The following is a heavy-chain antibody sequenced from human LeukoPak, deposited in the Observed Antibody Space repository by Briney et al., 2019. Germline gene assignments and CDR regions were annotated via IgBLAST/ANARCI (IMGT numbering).Heavy chain of an antibody. CDR2: ISGSGLTT. CDR1: GLTPNTNG. J-gene: IGHJ4*02. CDR3: ASKGGGSAWWFAY. V-gene: IGHV3-23*01. Sequence: GGSLRPSWAAYGLTPNTNGTSCVRQAPGKGLEWVSGISGSGLTTFYADSVKGRFTVSRDNSKTTLYLQINSLRAEDTAVYYYASKGGGSAWWFAYWGQGTLVTVSS. D-gene: IGHD6-19*01.